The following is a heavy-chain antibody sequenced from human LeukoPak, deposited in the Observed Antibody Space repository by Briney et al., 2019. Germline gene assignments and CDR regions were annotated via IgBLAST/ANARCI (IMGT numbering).Heavy chain of an antibody. CDR2: INHSEST. D-gene: IGHD4-23*01. CDR3: ARSDPPWGDYGGNSGQAFDI. CDR1: GFTVSSNY. Sequence: GSLRLSCAASGFTVSSNYMSWIRQPPGKGLEWIGEINHSESTNYDPSLKSRVTISLDTSKNQFSLKLSSVTAADTAVYYCARSDPPWGDYGGNSGQAFDIWGQGTMVTVSS. J-gene: IGHJ3*02. V-gene: IGHV4-34*01.